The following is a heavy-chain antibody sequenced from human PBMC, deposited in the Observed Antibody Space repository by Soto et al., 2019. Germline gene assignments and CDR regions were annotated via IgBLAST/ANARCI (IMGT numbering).Heavy chain of an antibody. CDR2: IHYSGSI. CDR1: DGSIDSGSYY. V-gene: IGHV4-31*03. D-gene: IGHD1-26*01. Sequence: TSETLSLTCTVSDGSIDSGSYYRSWVRQYPGKGLEWIGSIHYSGSIYYSPSLRSRLIMSADTSKNQFSLKLSSVTVADTAVYYCTRGLDRAKLGYWGQG. CDR3: TRGLDRAKLGY. J-gene: IGHJ4*02.